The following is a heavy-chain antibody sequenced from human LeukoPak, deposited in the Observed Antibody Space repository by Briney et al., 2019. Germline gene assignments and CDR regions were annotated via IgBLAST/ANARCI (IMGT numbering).Heavy chain of an antibody. CDR3: ARVPYYYDSSGYPS. J-gene: IGHJ6*04. CDR2: INHSGST. CDR1: GGSFSGYY. D-gene: IGHD3-22*01. V-gene: IGHV4-34*01. Sequence: SETLSLTCAVYGGSFSGYYWSWIRQPPGKGLEWIGEINHSGSTNYNPSLKSRVTISVDTSKNQFSLKLSSVTAADTAVYYCARVPYYYDSSGYPSWGKGTMVTVSS.